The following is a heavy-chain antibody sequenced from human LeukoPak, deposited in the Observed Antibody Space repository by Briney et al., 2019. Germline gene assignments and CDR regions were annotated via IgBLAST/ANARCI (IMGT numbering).Heavy chain of an antibody. V-gene: IGHV4-59*01. CDR1: GGSIGSYY. D-gene: IGHD5-24*01. CDR3: ARPSRDGYRYTFDY. Sequence: PSETLSLTCTVSGGSIGSYYWSWIRQPPGKGLEWIGYIYNSVNTNYSPSLKSRVSISVDTPKNQFSLKLSSVTAADTAVYYCARPSRDGYRYTFDYWGQGILVTVSS. J-gene: IGHJ4*02. CDR2: IYNSVNT.